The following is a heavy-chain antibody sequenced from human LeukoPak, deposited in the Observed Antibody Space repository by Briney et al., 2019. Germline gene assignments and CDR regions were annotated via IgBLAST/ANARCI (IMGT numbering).Heavy chain of an antibody. CDR1: GFTFSTYW. J-gene: IGHJ5*02. CDR3: ARDSSGYYDGWFDP. Sequence: GGSLRLSCAASGFTFSTYWMSWVRQAPGKGLEWVANINQDGGQKRYVDSVKGRFTISRDNAENSLYLQMNSLRAEDTAVYYCARDSSGYYDGWFDPWGQGTLVTVSS. V-gene: IGHV3-7*03. CDR2: INQDGGQK. D-gene: IGHD3-22*01.